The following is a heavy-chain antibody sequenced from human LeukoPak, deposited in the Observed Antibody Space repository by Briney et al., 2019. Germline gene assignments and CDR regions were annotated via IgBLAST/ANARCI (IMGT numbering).Heavy chain of an antibody. J-gene: IGHJ4*02. CDR2: VHYTGST. D-gene: IGHD3-10*01. Sequence: SETLSLTCTVSGGSVSSSTFYWGWIRQPPGKGLEWIASVHYTGSTFYNPSLKSRVTISMDTSKTQFSLNLRSVTAADTAVYYCARHSSQESGSCYDPSGYWGQGTLVTVSS. CDR1: GGSVSSSTFY. V-gene: IGHV4-39*01. CDR3: ARHSSQESGSCYDPSGY.